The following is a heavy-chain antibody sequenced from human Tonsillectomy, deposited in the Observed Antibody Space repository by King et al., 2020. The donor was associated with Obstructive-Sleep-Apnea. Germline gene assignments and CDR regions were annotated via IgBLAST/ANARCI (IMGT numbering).Heavy chain of an antibody. D-gene: IGHD3-22*01. CDR3: ARLVYYYDSSGYYSFYRKSYGMDV. J-gene: IGHJ6*02. CDR1: GGSISSSSYY. V-gene: IGHV4-39*01. Sequence: LQLQESGPGLVKPSETLSLTCTVSGGSISSSSYYWGWIRQPPGKGLEWIGSIYYSGRTYYNPSLKSRVTISVDTSKNQFSLKLSSVTAADTAVYYCARLVYYYDSSGYYSFYRKSYGMDVWGQGTTVTVSS. CDR2: IYYSGRT.